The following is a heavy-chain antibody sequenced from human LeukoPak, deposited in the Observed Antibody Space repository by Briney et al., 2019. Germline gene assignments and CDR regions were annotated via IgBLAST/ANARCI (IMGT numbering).Heavy chain of an antibody. CDR1: GFTVSSNY. CDR3: ARGLAVAGTWWYFDL. D-gene: IGHD6-19*01. CDR2: IYSGGST. Sequence: PGGSLRLSCAASGFTVSSNYMSWVRQAPGKGLAWVSVIYSGGSTYYADSVKGRFTISRDNSKNTLYLQMNSLRAEDTAVYYCARGLAVAGTWWYFDLWGRGTLVTVSS. V-gene: IGHV3-66*01. J-gene: IGHJ2*01.